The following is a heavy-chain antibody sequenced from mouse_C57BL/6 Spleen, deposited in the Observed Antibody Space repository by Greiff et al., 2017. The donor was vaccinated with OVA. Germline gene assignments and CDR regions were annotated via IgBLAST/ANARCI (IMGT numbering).Heavy chain of an antibody. CDR1: GYAFSSSW. Sequence: QVQLQQSGPELVKPGASVKISCKASGYAFSSSWMNWVKQRPGKGLEWIGRIYPGDGDTNYNGKFKGKATLTADKSSSTAYMQLSSLTSEDSAVYFCARCPITTVVAPYAMDYWGQGTSVTVSS. D-gene: IGHD1-1*01. CDR2: IYPGDGDT. V-gene: IGHV1-82*01. J-gene: IGHJ4*01. CDR3: ARCPITTVVAPYAMDY.